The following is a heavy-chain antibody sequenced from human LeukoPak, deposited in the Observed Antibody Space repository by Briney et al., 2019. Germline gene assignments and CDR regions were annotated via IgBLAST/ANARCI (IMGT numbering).Heavy chain of an antibody. CDR3: AKDTIKDYDFWSGYWRGYYYYYYGMDV. D-gene: IGHD3-3*01. J-gene: IGHJ6*02. V-gene: IGHV3-30*18. CDR1: GFTFSSYG. CDR2: ISYDGSNK. Sequence: GGSLRFSCAASGFTFSSYGMHWVRQAPGKGLEWVAVISYDGSNKYYADSVKGRFTISRDNSKNTLYLQMNSLRAEDTAVYYCAKDTIKDYDFWSGYWRGYYYYYYGMDVWGQGTTVTVSS.